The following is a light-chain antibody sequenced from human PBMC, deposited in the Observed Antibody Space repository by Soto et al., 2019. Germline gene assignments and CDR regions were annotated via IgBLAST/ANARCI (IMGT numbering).Light chain of an antibody. Sequence: QSVLTPPASVSGSPGQSITISCTGTSSDVGSYNLVSWYQQHPGKAPQLMIYEGSKRPSGVSNRFSGSKSGNTASLTISGLQAEDEADYYCCSYAGSSTYVFGPGTKLTVL. CDR1: SSDVGSYNL. V-gene: IGLV2-23*01. J-gene: IGLJ1*01. CDR3: CSYAGSSTYV. CDR2: EGS.